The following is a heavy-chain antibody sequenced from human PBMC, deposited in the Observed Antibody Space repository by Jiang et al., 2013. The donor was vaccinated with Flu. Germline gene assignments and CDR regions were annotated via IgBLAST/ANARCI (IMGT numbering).Heavy chain of an antibody. Sequence: SGAEVKKPGSSVKVACKLSGGTFRSYVISWVRQAPGQGLEWMGGIIPMFGTPKYAQNFQGRVTITADESTSTAYMELSSLRSEDTAVFYCARAPPPNIVATAFGMDVWGQGTTVIVSS. D-gene: IGHD5-12*01. CDR1: GGTFRSYV. V-gene: IGHV1-69*01. CDR3: ARAPPPNIVATAFGMDV. CDR2: IIPMFGTP. J-gene: IGHJ6*02.